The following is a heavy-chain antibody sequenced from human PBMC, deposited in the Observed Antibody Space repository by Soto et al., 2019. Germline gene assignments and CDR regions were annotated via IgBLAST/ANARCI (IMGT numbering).Heavy chain of an antibody. CDR3: ATKVARYYYYGMDV. CDR2: IYYSGST. CDR1: VFYISCRGDY. D-gene: IGHD2-15*01. J-gene: IGHJ6*02. Sequence: PSATRSLTSTGSVFYISCRGDYLRWLRQHPGQVLEWIGYIYYSGSTYYNPSLKSRVTISVDTSKNQFSLKLSSVTAADTAVYYCATKVARYYYYGMDVCRQGIRVT. V-gene: IGHV4-31*03.